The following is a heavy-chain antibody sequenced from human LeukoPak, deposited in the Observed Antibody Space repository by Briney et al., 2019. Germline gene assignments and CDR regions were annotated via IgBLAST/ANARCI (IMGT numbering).Heavy chain of an antibody. V-gene: IGHV4-4*07. D-gene: IGHD1-26*01. J-gene: IGHJ4*02. Sequence: SETLSLTCTVSGGSISSFYWSWIRQPAGKGLEWIGRIYNTGTTNYNPSLKSRVTMSVDTSKNQFSLNLSFVTAADTAMYYCARGRAFDYWGQGTLVTVSS. CDR1: GGSISSFY. CDR2: IYNTGTT. CDR3: ARGRAFDY.